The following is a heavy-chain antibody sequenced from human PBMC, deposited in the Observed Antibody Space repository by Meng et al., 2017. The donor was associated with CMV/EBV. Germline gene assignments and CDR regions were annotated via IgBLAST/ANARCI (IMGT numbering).Heavy chain of an antibody. Sequence: GGSLRLSCAASGFTFSSYEMNWVRQAPGKGLEWVSYISSSGSTIYSADSVKGRLTISRDNAKNSLYLQMNSLRAEDTAVYYCARDYCSSTSCYREGDYYYYYGMDVWGQGTTVTVSS. V-gene: IGHV3-48*03. CDR3: ARDYCSSTSCYREGDYYYYYGMDV. J-gene: IGHJ6*02. D-gene: IGHD2-2*02. CDR1: GFTFSSYE. CDR2: ISSSGSTI.